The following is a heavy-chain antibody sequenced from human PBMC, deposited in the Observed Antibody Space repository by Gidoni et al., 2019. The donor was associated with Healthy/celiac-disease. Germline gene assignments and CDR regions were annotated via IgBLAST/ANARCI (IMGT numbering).Heavy chain of an antibody. V-gene: IGHV1-46*01. J-gene: IGHJ4*02. CDR1: GDTFTSYY. CDR2: INPSGGST. Sequence: QVQLVQSGAEVKKPGASVKVSCTASGDTFTSYYIHWVRQAPGQGLEWMGIINPSGGSTSYAQKFQGRVTMTSDTSTNTIYMELRSLRSEDAAVYFCARASFGSGSYYIKTFDYWGQGTLVTVSS. D-gene: IGHD3-10*01. CDR3: ARASFGSGSYYIKTFDY.